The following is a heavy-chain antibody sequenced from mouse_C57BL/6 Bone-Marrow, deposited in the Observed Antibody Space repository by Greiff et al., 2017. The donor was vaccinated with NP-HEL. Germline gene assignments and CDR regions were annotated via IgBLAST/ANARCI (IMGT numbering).Heavy chain of an antibody. Sequence: VQLQQSGAELVRPGASVKLSCTASGFNIKDDYMHWVKQRPEQGLEWIGLIDPENGDTEYASKFQGKATITADTSSNTAYLQLSSLTSEDTAVYYCTAYYSNWFAYWGQGTLVTVSA. V-gene: IGHV14-4*01. CDR2: IDPENGDT. D-gene: IGHD2-5*01. J-gene: IGHJ3*01. CDR1: GFNIKDDY. CDR3: TAYYSNWFAY.